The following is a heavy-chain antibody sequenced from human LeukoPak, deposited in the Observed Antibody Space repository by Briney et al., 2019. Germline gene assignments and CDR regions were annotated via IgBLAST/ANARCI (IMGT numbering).Heavy chain of an antibody. CDR2: INPSGGST. J-gene: IGHJ4*02. V-gene: IGHV1-46*01. Sequence: ASVKVSCKASGYTFTSYYMHWVRQAPGQGLEWMGIINPSGGSTSYAQKFQGRVTMTRDTSTSTVYMELSSLRSEDTAVYYCARGYSSGWVPRSYYFDYWGQGTLVTVSS. CDR1: GYTFTSYY. D-gene: IGHD6-19*01. CDR3: ARGYSSGWVPRSYYFDY.